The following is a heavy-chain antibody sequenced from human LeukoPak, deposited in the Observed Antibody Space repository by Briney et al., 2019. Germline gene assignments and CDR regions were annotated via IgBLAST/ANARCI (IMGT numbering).Heavy chain of an antibody. J-gene: IGHJ6*02. CDR3: VGWLRSRYFYSMDL. Sequence: SETLSLTCTVSGGSISSYYWSWIRQPAGKGLEWIGRIYTSGSTNYNLSLKSRVTMSVYTSKNQFSLKLSSLTAADRAVYYCVGWLRSRYFYSMDLWGQGTTVTVSS. CDR1: GGSISSYY. V-gene: IGHV4-4*07. D-gene: IGHD5-12*01. CDR2: IYTSGST.